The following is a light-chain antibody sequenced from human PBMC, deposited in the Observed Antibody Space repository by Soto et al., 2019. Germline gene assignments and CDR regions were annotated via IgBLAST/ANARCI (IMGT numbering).Light chain of an antibody. CDR3: QSYDSSLSGWV. CDR1: NSNIGAGYD. Sequence: QSVLTQPPSVSGAPGQRVTISCTGRNSNIGAGYDVHWYQQLPGTAPKLLIYGNSNRPSGVPDRFSGSKSGTSASLAITGLQADDEADYYCQSYDSSLSGWVFGGGTKLTVL. J-gene: IGLJ3*02. CDR2: GNS. V-gene: IGLV1-40*01.